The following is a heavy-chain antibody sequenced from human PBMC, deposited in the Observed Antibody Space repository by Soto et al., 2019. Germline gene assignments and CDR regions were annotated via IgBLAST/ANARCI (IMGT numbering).Heavy chain of an antibody. CDR3: AKDRNYYDSSGYYYDAFDI. CDR1: GFTFSSYA. V-gene: IGHV3-23*01. D-gene: IGHD3-22*01. Sequence: GGSLRLSCTASGFTFSSYAMSWVRQAPGKGLEWVSAISGSGGSTYYADSVKGRFTISRDNSKNTLYLQMNSLRAEDTAVYYCAKDRNYYDSSGYYYDAFDIWGQGTMVTVSS. J-gene: IGHJ3*02. CDR2: ISGSGGST.